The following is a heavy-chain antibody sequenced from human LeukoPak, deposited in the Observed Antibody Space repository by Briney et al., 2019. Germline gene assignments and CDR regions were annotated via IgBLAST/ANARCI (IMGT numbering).Heavy chain of an antibody. Sequence: GGSLRLSCAASGFTFSSYSINWVRQAPGKGLEWVSSISSSSSYIYYADSVKGRFTVSRDNAKNSLYLQMNSLRAEDTAVYYCARAGTDYYYYYMDVWGKGTTVTVSS. CDR1: GFTFSSYS. CDR3: ARAGTDYYYYYMDV. J-gene: IGHJ6*03. CDR2: ISSSSSYI. V-gene: IGHV3-21*01.